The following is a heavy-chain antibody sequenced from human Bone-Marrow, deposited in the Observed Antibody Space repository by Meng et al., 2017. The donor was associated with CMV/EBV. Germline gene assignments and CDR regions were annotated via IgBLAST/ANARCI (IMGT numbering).Heavy chain of an antibody. J-gene: IGHJ5*02. D-gene: IGHD1-26*01. Sequence: CTVSGGSVSSGSYYWRWIRQPPGKGLAWIGYIYYSGSTNYNPSLKSRVTISVDTSKNQFSLKLSSVTAADTAVYYCARGWEPAEFDPWGQGTLVTVSS. V-gene: IGHV4-61*01. CDR3: ARGWEPAEFDP. CDR2: IYYSGST. CDR1: GGSVSSGSYY.